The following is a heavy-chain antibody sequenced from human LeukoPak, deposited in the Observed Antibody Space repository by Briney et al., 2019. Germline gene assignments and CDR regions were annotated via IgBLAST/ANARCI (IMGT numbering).Heavy chain of an antibody. D-gene: IGHD3-10*01. CDR3: AKAPAGVISASFDY. Sequence: GGSLRLSCAASGFTFSNYGVHWVRQAPGKGLEWMAVISYDGSNKHYADSVKGRFTISRDNSKNTLYLQMNSLRAEDTAVYYCAKAPAGVISASFDYWGQGTLVTVSS. J-gene: IGHJ4*02. CDR1: GFTFSNYG. CDR2: ISYDGSNK. V-gene: IGHV3-30*18.